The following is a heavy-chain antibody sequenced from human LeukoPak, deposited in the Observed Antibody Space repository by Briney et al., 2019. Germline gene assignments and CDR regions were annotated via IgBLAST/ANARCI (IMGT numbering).Heavy chain of an antibody. CDR3: ARVPDSSWYYFDY. J-gene: IGHJ4*02. CDR1: GGTFSSYA. V-gene: IGHV1-69*13. D-gene: IGHD6-13*01. Sequence: AASVKVSCKASGGTFSSYAISWVRQAPGQGLEWMGGIIPIFGTANYAQKFQGRVTITADESTSTAYMELSSPRSEDTAVYYCARVPDSSWYYFDYWGQGTLVTVSS. CDR2: IIPIFGTA.